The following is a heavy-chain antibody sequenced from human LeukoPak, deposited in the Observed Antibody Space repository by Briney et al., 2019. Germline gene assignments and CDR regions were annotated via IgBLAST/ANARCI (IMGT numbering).Heavy chain of an antibody. CDR3: ARGSLFDFGVVIRYWFDP. D-gene: IGHD3-3*01. CDR1: GYTFTSYD. Sequence: ASVKVSCKASGYTFTSYDINWVRQDTGQGLEWMGIINPSGGSTSYAQKFQGRVTMTRDTSTSTVYMELSSLRSEDTAVYYCARGSLFDFGVVIRYWFDPWGQGTLVTVSS. V-gene: IGHV1-46*01. J-gene: IGHJ5*02. CDR2: INPSGGST.